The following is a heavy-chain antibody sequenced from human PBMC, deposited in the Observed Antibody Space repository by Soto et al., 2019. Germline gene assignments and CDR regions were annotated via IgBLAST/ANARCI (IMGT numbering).Heavy chain of an antibody. CDR1: GFIFGTYG. D-gene: IGHD1-1*01. CDR3: AKETATSVDYYYFYGLDV. Sequence: QVQLVESGGGVVQPGRSLRLSCSASGFIFGTYGMDWVRQAPGKGLEWVALISYDGNKEFYADSVKGRITISRDNSRKTLYLHMNSLKPEDTAMYYCAKETATSVDYYYFYGLDVWGPGTTVSVSS. CDR2: ISYDGNKE. J-gene: IGHJ6*02. V-gene: IGHV3-30*18.